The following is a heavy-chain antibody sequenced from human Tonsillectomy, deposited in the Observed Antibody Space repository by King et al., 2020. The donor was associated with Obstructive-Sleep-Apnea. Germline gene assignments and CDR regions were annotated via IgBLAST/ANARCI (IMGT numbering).Heavy chain of an antibody. CDR3: ASGAGYGDYFDY. J-gene: IGHJ4*02. D-gene: IGHD5-18*01. Sequence: VQLQESGPGLVKPSETLSLTCTVSGGSISSYYWSWIRQPPGKGLEWIGYIYYSGSTNYNPSLKSRVTISVDTSKNQFSLKLSSVTAADTAVDYCASGAGYGDYFDYWGQGTLVGVS. CDR1: GGSISSYY. CDR2: IYYSGST. V-gene: IGHV4-59*01.